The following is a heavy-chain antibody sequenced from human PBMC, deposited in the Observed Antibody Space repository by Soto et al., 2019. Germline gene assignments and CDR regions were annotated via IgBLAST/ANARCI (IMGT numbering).Heavy chain of an antibody. CDR2: IYSGGST. CDR3: ARIPGEQLWLRGQDY. D-gene: IGHD5-18*01. CDR1: WFTVSSNY. J-gene: IGHJ4*02. Sequence: VGSLRLSCAASWFTVSSNYMSWVRQAPGKGLEWVSVIYSGGSTYYADSVKGRFTISRDNSKNTLYLQMNSLRAEDTAVYYCARIPGEQLWLRGQDYWGQGTLVTVSS. V-gene: IGHV3-53*01.